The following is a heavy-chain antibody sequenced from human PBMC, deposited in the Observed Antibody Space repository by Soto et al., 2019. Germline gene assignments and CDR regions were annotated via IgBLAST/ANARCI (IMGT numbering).Heavy chain of an antibody. CDR3: AKTLCSSTSCYDPYYYYGMDV. Sequence: GGSLRLSCAASGFTFSDYAMTWIRQAPGKGLEWVSAISGSADSTYYADSLKGRFTIFRDNSKKTLYLQMNSLRAEDMAVYSCAKTLCSSTSCYDPYYYYGMDVWGQGTTVTSP. CDR1: GFTFSDYA. CDR2: ISGSADST. V-gene: IGHV3-23*01. D-gene: IGHD2-2*01. J-gene: IGHJ6*02.